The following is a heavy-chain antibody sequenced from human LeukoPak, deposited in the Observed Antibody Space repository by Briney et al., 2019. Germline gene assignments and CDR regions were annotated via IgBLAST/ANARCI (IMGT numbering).Heavy chain of an antibody. V-gene: IGHV3-23*01. CDR2: ISGSGGST. D-gene: IGHD2-2*01. Sequence: GGSLRLSCAASGFTFSSYAMSWVRQAPGKGLEWVSAISGSGGSTYYADSVKGRFTISRDNSKNTLYLQMNSLRAEDTAVYCCAKAPTQYCSSTSCYAYFDYWGQGTLVTVSS. CDR3: AKAPTQYCSSTSCYAYFDY. J-gene: IGHJ4*02. CDR1: GFTFSSYA.